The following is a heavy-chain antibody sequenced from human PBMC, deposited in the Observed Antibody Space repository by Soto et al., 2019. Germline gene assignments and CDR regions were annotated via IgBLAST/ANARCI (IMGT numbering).Heavy chain of an antibody. J-gene: IGHJ6*02. V-gene: IGHV3-30*18. CDR2: ISYDGYNK. D-gene: IGHD6-19*01. Sequence: GGSLRLSCAASGFTFSNYGMHWVRQAPGKGLEWVAVISYDGYNKYYADSVKGRFTISRDNSKNTLYLQMNSLRAEDTAVYYCAKVRIAVAIDYYYYGMDVWGQGTTVTVSS. CDR1: GFTFSNYG. CDR3: AKVRIAVAIDYYYYGMDV.